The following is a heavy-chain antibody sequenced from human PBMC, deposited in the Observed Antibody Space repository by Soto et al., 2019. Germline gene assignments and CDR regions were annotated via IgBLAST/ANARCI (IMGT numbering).Heavy chain of an antibody. CDR2: ISYDGSNK. D-gene: IGHD5-12*01. J-gene: IGHJ4*02. CDR3: AREDGYNSVFDY. CDR1: GFTFSSYA. Sequence: SGGSLRLSCAASGFTFSSYAMHWVRQAPGKGLEWVAVISYDGSNKYCADSVKGRFTISRDNSKNTLYLQMNSLRAEDTAVYYCAREDGYNSVFDYWGQGTLVTVSS. V-gene: IGHV3-30-3*01.